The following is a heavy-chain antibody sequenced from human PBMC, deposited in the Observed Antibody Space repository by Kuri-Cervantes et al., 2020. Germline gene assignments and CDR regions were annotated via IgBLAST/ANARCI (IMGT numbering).Heavy chain of an antibody. CDR1: GFTFSDYY. CDR3: ARDHMVRDNWFDP. J-gene: IGHJ5*02. Sequence: GESLKISCAASGFTFSDYYMSWIRQAPGKGLEWVAVISYDGSNKYYADSVKGRFTISRDNSKNTLYLQMNSLRAEDTAVYYCARDHMVRDNWFDPWGQGTLGTGSS. V-gene: IGHV3-30-3*01. CDR2: ISYDGSNK. D-gene: IGHD3-10*01.